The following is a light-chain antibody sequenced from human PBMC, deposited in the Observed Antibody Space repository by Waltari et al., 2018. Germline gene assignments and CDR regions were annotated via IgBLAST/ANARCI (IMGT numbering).Light chain of an antibody. CDR1: QSVGSSS. CDR2: RAS. CDR3: QQHGTLPAT. J-gene: IGKJ1*01. V-gene: IGKV3-20*01. Sequence: EIVLTQSPGTASLSPGERVTLSCRSRQSVGSSSLAWYQQKPGQAPRLVIYRASRRATGIPDRFSGSVSGTDFSLTISRLEPEDFAVYYCQQHGTLPATFGQGTKVEIK.